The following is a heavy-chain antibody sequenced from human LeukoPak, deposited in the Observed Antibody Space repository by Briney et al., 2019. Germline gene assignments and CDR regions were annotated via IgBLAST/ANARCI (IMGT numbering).Heavy chain of an antibody. D-gene: IGHD2-2*01. J-gene: IGHJ4*02. CDR3: ARDWHCSSTSCYDGRFDY. CDR1: GFTFSTFW. CDR2: INRDGTEK. V-gene: IGHV3-7*01. Sequence: PGGSLRLSCAAPGFTFSTFWMTWVRQAPGKGLEWVASINRDGTEKYYVDSVKGRFTISRDNAKNSLYLQMNSLRAEDTAVYYCARDWHCSSTSCYDGRFDYWGQGTLVTVSS.